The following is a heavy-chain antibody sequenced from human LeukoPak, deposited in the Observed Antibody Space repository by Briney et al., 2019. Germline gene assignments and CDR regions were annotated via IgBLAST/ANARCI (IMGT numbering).Heavy chain of an antibody. Sequence: GGSLRLSCAASGFTFSSYGMHWVRQAPGKGLEWVAVIWYDGSNKYYADSVKGRFTISRDNSKNTLYLQMNSLRAEDTAVYYCARDQLTIFGVAHYYYGMDVWGQGTTVTVSS. J-gene: IGHJ6*02. V-gene: IGHV3-33*01. CDR3: ARDQLTIFGVAHYYYGMDV. CDR1: GFTFSSYG. D-gene: IGHD3-3*01. CDR2: IWYDGSNK.